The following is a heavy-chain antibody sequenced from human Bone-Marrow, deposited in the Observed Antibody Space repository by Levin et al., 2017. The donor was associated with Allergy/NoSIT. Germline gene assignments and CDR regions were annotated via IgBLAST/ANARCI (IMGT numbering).Heavy chain of an antibody. CDR2: IKQDGSEK. Sequence: GSLRLSCAASGFTFSSYWMSWVRQAPGKGLEWVANIKQDGSEKYYVDSVKGRFTISRDNAKNSLYLQMNSLRAEDTAVYYCARTAYSSSWPFDYWGQGTLVTVSS. CDR1: GFTFSSYW. V-gene: IGHV3-7*01. CDR3: ARTAYSSSWPFDY. J-gene: IGHJ4*02. D-gene: IGHD6-13*01.